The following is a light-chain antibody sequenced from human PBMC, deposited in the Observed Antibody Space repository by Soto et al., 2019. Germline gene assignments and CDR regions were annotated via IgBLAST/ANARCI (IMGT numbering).Light chain of an antibody. J-gene: IGKJ4*01. Sequence: EIVLTHSPATLSLSPGERATLSCRASQSVSSYLAWYQQKPGQAPRLLIYDASNRATGIPARFSGSGSGTDFTLTISSLEPEDFAVYYCQQRSNWPLTFCGGTKVEIK. CDR1: QSVSSY. V-gene: IGKV3-11*01. CDR3: QQRSNWPLT. CDR2: DAS.